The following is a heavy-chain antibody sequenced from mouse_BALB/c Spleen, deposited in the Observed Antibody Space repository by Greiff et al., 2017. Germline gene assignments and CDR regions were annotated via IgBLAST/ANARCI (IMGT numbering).Heavy chain of an antibody. CDR2: ISYSGST. CDR1: GYSITSDYA. Sequence: EVKLLESGPGLVKPSQSLSLTCTVTGYSITSDYAWNWIRQFPGNKLEWMGYISYSGSTSYNPSLKSRISITRDTSKNQFFLQLNSVTTEDTATYYCARRSGNYDYAMDYWGQGTSVTVSS. D-gene: IGHD2-1*01. J-gene: IGHJ4*01. V-gene: IGHV3-2*02. CDR3: ARRSGNYDYAMDY.